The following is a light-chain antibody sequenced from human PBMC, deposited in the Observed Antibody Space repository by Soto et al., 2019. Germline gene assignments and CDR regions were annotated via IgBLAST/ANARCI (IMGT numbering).Light chain of an antibody. Sequence: IQTTKSAYTLSASVGDRLTITFRASQSISSWLAWYQQKPGKAPKLLIYGASSLESGVPSRFSGSGSGTEFTLTISSLQPDDFATYYCQQYNNYWTFGQGTKVDIK. J-gene: IGKJ1*01. CDR1: QSISSW. V-gene: IGKV1-5*01. CDR3: QQYNNYWT. CDR2: GAS.